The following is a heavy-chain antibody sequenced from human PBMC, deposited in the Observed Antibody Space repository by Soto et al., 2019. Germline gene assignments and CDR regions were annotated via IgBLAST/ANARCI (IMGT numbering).Heavy chain of an antibody. D-gene: IGHD3-9*01. CDR2: IIPIFGTA. V-gene: IGHV1-69*06. CDR3: ARHPYAILTGTYYYYYGMDV. CDR1: GGTFSSYA. J-gene: IGHJ6*02. Sequence: AVKVSCKAAGGTFSSYAISWVRQAPGQGLEWMGGIIPIFGTANYAQKFQGRVTITADKSTSTAYMELSSLRSEDTAVYYCARHPYAILTGTYYYYYGMDVSGQATTVTVSS.